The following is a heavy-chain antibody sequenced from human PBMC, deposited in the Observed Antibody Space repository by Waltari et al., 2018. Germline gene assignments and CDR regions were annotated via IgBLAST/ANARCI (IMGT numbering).Heavy chain of an antibody. CDR3: AADGYCSSTSCRAKADY. V-gene: IGHV4-30-4*08. D-gene: IGHD2-2*01. J-gene: IGHJ4*02. CDR1: GCSISSGDYY. Sequence: QVQLQESGPGLVKPSQTLSLTCTVSGCSISSGDYYWRWIRQPAGKGLEWIGYIYYSGSTYYNPSLKSRVTISVDTSKNQFSLKLSSVTAADTAVYYCAADGYCSSTSCRAKADYWGQGTLVTVSS. CDR2: IYYSGST.